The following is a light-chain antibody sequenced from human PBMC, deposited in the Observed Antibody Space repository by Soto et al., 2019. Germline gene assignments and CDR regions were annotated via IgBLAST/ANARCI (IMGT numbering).Light chain of an antibody. Sequence: QSVLTQPPSVSAAPGQKVTISCSGSSSNIGSNYVSWYQQLPGTAPKLLIYDNNKRPSGIPDRFSGSKSGTSATLGITGLQTGDEADYYCGTWDSSLSVYVFRTGTKVTV. CDR3: GTWDSSLSVYV. J-gene: IGLJ1*01. CDR1: SSNIGSNY. V-gene: IGLV1-51*01. CDR2: DNN.